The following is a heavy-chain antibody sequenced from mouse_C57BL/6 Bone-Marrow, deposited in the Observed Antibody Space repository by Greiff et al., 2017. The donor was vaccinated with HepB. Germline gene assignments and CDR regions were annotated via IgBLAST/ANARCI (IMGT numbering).Heavy chain of an antibody. V-gene: IGHV1-55*01. CDR2: ISPGSGST. J-gene: IGHJ3*01. D-gene: IGHD1-1*01. Sequence: VQLQQPGAELVKPGASVKMSCKASGYTFTSYWITWVKQRPGQGLEWIGDISPGSGSTNYNEKFKSKATLTVDTSSSTAYMQISSLTSEDSAVYYCARNYYGSSPFAYWGQGTLVTVSA. CDR1: GYTFTSYW. CDR3: ARNYYGSSPFAY.